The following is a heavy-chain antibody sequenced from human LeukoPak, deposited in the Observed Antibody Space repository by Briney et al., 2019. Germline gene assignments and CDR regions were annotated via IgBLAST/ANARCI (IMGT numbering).Heavy chain of an antibody. CDR1: AVSVTNGDYY. D-gene: IGHD3-10*01. V-gene: IGHV4-61*08. Sequence: PSETLSLTCTVSAVSVTNGDYYWSWLRQPPGKALEWIGFVYYTGSTYYTPSLEGRATISVGTSKNQFSVKLSSVTAADTAVYYCARSQNYYGSRDYWSPGTLVTVSS. CDR2: VYYTGST. CDR3: ARSQNYYGSRDY. J-gene: IGHJ4*02.